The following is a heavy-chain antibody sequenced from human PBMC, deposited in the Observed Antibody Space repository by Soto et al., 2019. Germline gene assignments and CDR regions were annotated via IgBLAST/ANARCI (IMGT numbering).Heavy chain of an antibody. Sequence: VGSLRLSCAASGFTFSAYDMSWCRQAPVKGLEWVSVISANGDVKYYTDSVKGRLTIWRDNSKNTLFLQMNSVRGEYRALYYCTKRPGSTATTNGDSGGQGTLVPVSS. V-gene: IGHV3-23*01. CDR3: TKRPGSTATTNGDS. CDR2: ISANGDVK. CDR1: GFTFSAYD. J-gene: IGHJ4*02. D-gene: IGHD1-1*01.